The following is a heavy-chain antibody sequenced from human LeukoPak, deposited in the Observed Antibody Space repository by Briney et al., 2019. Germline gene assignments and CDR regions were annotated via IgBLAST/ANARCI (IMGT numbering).Heavy chain of an antibody. CDR1: GFAVNSNY. D-gene: IGHD3-3*01. V-gene: IGHV3-53*01. CDR3: ARLEWGPLSAP. Sequence: GGSLRLSCAASGFAVNSNYMSWVRQAPGKGLEWISIIYSDGATSYAESVKGRFTISRDSSENTLYLQMNSLRAEDTAVYYCARLEWGPLSAPWGQGTLVTVSS. J-gene: IGHJ4*02. CDR2: IYSDGAT.